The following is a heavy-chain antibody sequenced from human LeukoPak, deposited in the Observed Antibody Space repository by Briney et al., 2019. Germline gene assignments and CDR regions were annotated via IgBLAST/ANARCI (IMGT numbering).Heavy chain of an antibody. CDR1: GYTFNSYG. V-gene: IGHV1-18*01. Sequence: ASVKVSCKASGYTFNSYGISWVRRAPGQGLEWMGWISTYNGYANCAQRLQGRVTMTTETSTSTAYMELRSLRSDDTAVYYCARNSSDWYGYMDVWGKGTTVTVSS. J-gene: IGHJ6*04. CDR2: ISTYNGYA. CDR3: ARNSSDWYGYMDV. D-gene: IGHD6-19*01.